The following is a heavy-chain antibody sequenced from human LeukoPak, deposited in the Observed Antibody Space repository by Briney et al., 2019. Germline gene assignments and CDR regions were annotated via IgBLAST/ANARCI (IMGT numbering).Heavy chain of an antibody. CDR1: VYTFTSYY. D-gene: IGHD2-2*01. CDR3: AKCSSTSCYNYYFDY. Sequence: GASVKVSCKASVYTFTSYYMHWVRQAPGQGLEWTGIINPSGGSTSYAQKFQGRVTMTRDTSTSTVYMELSSLRSEDTAVYYCAKCSSTSCYNYYFDYWGQGTLVTVSS. CDR2: INPSGGST. V-gene: IGHV1-46*01. J-gene: IGHJ4*02.